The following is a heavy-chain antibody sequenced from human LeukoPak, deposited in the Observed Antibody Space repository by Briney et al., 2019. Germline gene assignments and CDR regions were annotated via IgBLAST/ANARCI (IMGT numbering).Heavy chain of an antibody. D-gene: IGHD3-10*01. J-gene: IGHJ4*02. V-gene: IGHV3-23*01. CDR1: GFTFSSYS. Sequence: GGSLRLSCAASGFTFSSYSMNWVRQAPGKGLEWVSHITASGTAMFYADSVKGRFTLSRDNSKNTLYLQMNSLRAEDTAVYYCAKSHYYGSGSYDYWGQGTLVTVSS. CDR2: ITASGTAM. CDR3: AKSHYYGSGSYDY.